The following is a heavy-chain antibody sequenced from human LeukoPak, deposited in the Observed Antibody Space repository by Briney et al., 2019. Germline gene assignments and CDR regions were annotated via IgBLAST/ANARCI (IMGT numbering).Heavy chain of an antibody. J-gene: IGHJ4*02. CDR2: INSNGGST. V-gene: IGHV3-64*01. CDR1: GFTFSNYG. D-gene: IGHD3-10*01. Sequence: PGGSLRLSCAASGFTFSNYGMHWVRQAPGKGLEYVSAINSNGGSTYYANSVKGRFTISRDNSKNTLYLHMGSLRAEDMAVYYCAREVDGSGTFDYWGQGALVTVSS. CDR3: AREVDGSGTFDY.